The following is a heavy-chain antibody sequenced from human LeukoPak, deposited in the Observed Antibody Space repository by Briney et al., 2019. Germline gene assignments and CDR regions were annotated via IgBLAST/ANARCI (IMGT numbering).Heavy chain of an antibody. V-gene: IGHV4-4*07. Sequence: SETLSLTCTVSGGSISSYYWSWIRQPAGKGLEWIGRIYTSGSTNYNPSLKSRVTMSVDTSKNQFSLKLSSVTAADTAVYYCARTVYDYVWGSYPEPWGQGTLVTVSS. CDR1: GGSISSYY. J-gene: IGHJ5*02. CDR3: ARTVYDYVWGSYPEP. CDR2: IYTSGST. D-gene: IGHD3-16*02.